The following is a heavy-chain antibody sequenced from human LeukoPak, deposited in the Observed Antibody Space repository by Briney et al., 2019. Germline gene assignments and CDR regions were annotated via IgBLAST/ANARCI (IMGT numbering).Heavy chain of an antibody. CDR3: ARHRRNYYGTGGSPFDF. D-gene: IGHD3-10*01. J-gene: IGHJ4*02. CDR2: ISDSGSD. CDR1: GGSFSGYY. V-gene: IGHV4-59*08. Sequence: PSETLSLTCAVNGGSFSGYYWSWIRQPPGKRPEWMAYISDSGSDIYNPSLKSRVAISVDTSKNQFSLKVTSVTAADTAVYFCARHRRNYYGTGGSPFDFWGQGILVTVSS.